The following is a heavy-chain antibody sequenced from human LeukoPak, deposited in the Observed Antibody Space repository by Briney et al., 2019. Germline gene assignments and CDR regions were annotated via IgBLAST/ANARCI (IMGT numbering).Heavy chain of an antibody. CDR1: GYTFTGYY. V-gene: IGHV1-2*02. J-gene: IGHJ6*03. CDR2: INPKRGGT. D-gene: IGHD2-2*01. Sequence: ASVKVSCKASGYTFTGYYMHWVRQAPGQGLEWMGWINPKRGGTNYAQKFQGRVTMTRDTSISTAYMELSRLRSDDTAVYYCANLGYCSSTSCSLGYYYYYMDVWGKGTTVTVSS. CDR3: ANLGYCSSTSCSLGYYYYYMDV.